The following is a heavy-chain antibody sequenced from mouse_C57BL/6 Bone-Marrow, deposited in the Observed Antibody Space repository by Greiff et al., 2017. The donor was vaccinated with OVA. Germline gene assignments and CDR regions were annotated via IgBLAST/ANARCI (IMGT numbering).Heavy chain of an antibody. CDR2: IYPRSGNT. CDR3: ARGDDGYFYYAMDY. D-gene: IGHD2-3*01. CDR1: GYTFTSYG. Sequence: VKLQESGAELARPGASVKLSCKASGYTFTSYGISWVKQRTGQGLEWIGEIYPRSGNTYYNEKFKGKATLTADKSSSTAYMELRSLTSEDSAVYFCARGDDGYFYYAMDYWGQGTSVTVSS. J-gene: IGHJ4*01. V-gene: IGHV1-81*01.